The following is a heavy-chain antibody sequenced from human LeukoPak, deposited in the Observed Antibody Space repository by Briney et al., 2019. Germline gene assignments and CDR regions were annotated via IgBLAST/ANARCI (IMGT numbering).Heavy chain of an antibody. CDR2: IVVGSGNT. CDR3: AADSGWGHYDSSGYSFDY. CDR1: GFTFTSSA. Sequence: ASVKVSCKASGFTFTSSAMQWVRQARGQRLEWIGWIVVGSGNTNYAQKFQERVTITRDMSTSTAYMELSSLRSEDTAVYYCAADSGWGHYDSSGYSFDYWGQGTLVTVSS. V-gene: IGHV1-58*02. J-gene: IGHJ4*02. D-gene: IGHD3-22*01.